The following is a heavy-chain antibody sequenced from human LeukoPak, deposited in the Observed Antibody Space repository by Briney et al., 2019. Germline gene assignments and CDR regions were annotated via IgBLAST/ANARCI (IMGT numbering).Heavy chain of an antibody. V-gene: IGHV3-15*01. D-gene: IGHD3-22*01. Sequence: GGSLRLSCAASGFTFSSYSMNWVRQAPGKGLEWVGRIKSKADGGTTDYAAPVKGRFTISRDDSKNTLYLQMNSLQTEDTAVYYCTTITMMLIHSDYWGQGTLVTVSS. CDR2: IKSKADGGTT. CDR1: GFTFSSYS. J-gene: IGHJ4*02. CDR3: TTITMMLIHSDY.